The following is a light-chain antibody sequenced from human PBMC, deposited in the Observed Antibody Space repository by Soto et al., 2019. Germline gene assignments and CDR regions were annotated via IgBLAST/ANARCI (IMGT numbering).Light chain of an antibody. CDR1: QSLLHRNGNSH. V-gene: IGKV2-28*01. J-gene: IGKJ4*01. CDR2: LGS. CDR3: MQDIETPLT. Sequence: DIVLTQSPLSLSVTPGESASISCRSSQSLLHRNGNSHVSWYLQRPGQSPQLLVFLGSHRPSGVPDRFSGSGSGTDFTLRISRVQADDVGVYYCMQDIETPLTFGGGTKVEIK.